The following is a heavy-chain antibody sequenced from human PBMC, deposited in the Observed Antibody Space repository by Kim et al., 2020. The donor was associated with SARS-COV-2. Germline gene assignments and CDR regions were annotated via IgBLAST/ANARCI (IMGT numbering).Heavy chain of an antibody. CDR1: GGSISGYY. V-gene: IGHV4-4*07. J-gene: IGHJ2*01. Sequence: SETLSLTCTASGGSISGYYWSWIRQPAGKGPEWNGHVYTSGSTQYNPSLRSRVTMSVDASKNQFSLKMSSVTAADTAVYYCARGGASSKYFDLWGRGTLVTVSS. CDR2: VYTSGST. D-gene: IGHD2-2*01. CDR3: ARGGASSKYFDL.